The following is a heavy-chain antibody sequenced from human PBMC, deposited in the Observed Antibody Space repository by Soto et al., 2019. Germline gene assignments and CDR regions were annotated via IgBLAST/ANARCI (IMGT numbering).Heavy chain of an antibody. Sequence: QVQLQESGPGLVKPSETLSLTCTVSGGSISSYYWSWIRQPPGKGLEWIGYIYYSGSTNYNPSLKXRXTXXVDTSKNQFSLKLSSVTAADTAVYYCARDIWGFDYWGQGTLVTVSS. CDR2: IYYSGST. D-gene: IGHD3-16*01. J-gene: IGHJ4*02. CDR3: ARDIWGFDY. V-gene: IGHV4-59*01. CDR1: GGSISSYY.